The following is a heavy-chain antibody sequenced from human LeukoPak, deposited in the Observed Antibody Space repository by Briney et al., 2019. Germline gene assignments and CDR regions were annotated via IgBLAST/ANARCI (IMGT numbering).Heavy chain of an antibody. D-gene: IGHD2-15*01. CDR2: IYDSGST. V-gene: IGHV4-59*08. J-gene: IGHJ2*01. CDR1: GGSISSYY. Sequence: SETLSLTCIVSGGSISSYYWSWIRQPPGKGLEWIGYIYDSGSTNYNPSLKSRVTISVDTSKNQFSLKLSSVIVTDTAVYYCARNRGYCSGGSCYWYFDFWGRGTLVTVSS. CDR3: ARNRGYCSGGSCYWYFDF.